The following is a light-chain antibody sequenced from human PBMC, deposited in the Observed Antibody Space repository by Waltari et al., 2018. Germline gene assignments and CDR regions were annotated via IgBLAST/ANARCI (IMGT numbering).Light chain of an antibody. Sequence: EIVLPQSPGTLSLSPGERVTLSCRASQSVSRTLAWYQQKPGQAPRLLIYGASIRATGIPDRFSGSGSGTDFSLTISRLEPEDFAVYYCQHYRSLPVTFGQGTKVEIK. CDR1: QSVSRT. CDR3: QHYRSLPVT. J-gene: IGKJ1*01. V-gene: IGKV3-20*01. CDR2: GAS.